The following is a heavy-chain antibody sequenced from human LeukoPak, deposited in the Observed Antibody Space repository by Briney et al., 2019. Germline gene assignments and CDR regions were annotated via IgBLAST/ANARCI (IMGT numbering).Heavy chain of an antibody. D-gene: IGHD6-19*01. CDR3: ARGRGSSGQRSGFDP. CDR2: IWYDGSNK. Sequence: GRSLRLSCAASGSTFSSYGIHWVRQAPGKGLEWVAVIWYDGSNKYYAESVKGRFTISRDNSKNTVFLQMNSLRAEDTAVYYCARGRGSSGQRSGFDPWGQGTLVTVSS. CDR1: GSTFSSYG. J-gene: IGHJ5*02. V-gene: IGHV3-33*01.